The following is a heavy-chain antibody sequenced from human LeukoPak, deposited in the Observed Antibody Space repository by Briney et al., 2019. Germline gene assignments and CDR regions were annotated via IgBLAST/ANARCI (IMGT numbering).Heavy chain of an antibody. CDR1: GGSISSGSYY. Sequence: SETLSLTCTVSGGSISSGSYYWNWIRQPAGKGLGWIGRIYTSGSTNYNPSLKSRVTISVDTSKNQFSLKLSSVTAADTAVYYCARTYSSPRYYYGMDVWGQGTTVTVSS. CDR3: ARTYSSPRYYYGMDV. CDR2: IYTSGST. V-gene: IGHV4-61*02. J-gene: IGHJ6*02. D-gene: IGHD6-19*01.